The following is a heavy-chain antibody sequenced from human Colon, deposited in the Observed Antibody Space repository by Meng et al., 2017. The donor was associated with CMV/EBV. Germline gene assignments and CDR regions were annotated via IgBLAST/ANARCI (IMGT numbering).Heavy chain of an antibody. Sequence: GSLRLSGTAPGGSISSTNSYWGWIRQPPGKGRAWIGSLYYTGSTDYNPSLKSRVTISVDTSKNQFSLKLSSVTAADTAVYYCARERRYYGARSPDNWGQGTLVTVSS. CDR3: ARERRYYGARSPDN. J-gene: IGHJ4*02. CDR1: GGSISSTNSY. D-gene: IGHD3-10*01. V-gene: IGHV4-39*07. CDR2: LYYTGST.